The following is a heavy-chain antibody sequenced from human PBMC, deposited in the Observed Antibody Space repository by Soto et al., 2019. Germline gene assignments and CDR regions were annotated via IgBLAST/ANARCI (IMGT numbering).Heavy chain of an antibody. D-gene: IGHD3-22*01. J-gene: IGHJ4*02. Sequence: SETLSLTCTVSGGSISSYYWSWIRQPPGKGLEWIGYIYYGGSTNYNPSLKSRVTISVDTSKNQFSLKLSSVTAADTAVYYCARYYYDSSGYYRPVMYYFDYWGQGTLVTVAS. CDR1: GGSISSYY. CDR2: IYYGGST. CDR3: ARYYYDSSGYYRPVMYYFDY. V-gene: IGHV4-59*01.